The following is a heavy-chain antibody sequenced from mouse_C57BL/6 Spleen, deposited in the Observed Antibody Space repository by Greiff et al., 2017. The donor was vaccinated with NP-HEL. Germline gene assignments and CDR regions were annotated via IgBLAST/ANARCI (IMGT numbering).Heavy chain of an antibody. CDR3: AGHYDYDVGFDY. J-gene: IGHJ2*01. V-gene: IGHV5-17*01. CDR1: GFTFSDYG. D-gene: IGHD2-4*01. CDR2: ISSGSSTI. Sequence: EVKLVESGGGLVKPGGSLKLSCAASGFTFSDYGMHWVRQAPEKGLEWVAYISSGSSTIYYADTVKGRFTISRDNAKNTLFLQMTSLRSEDTAMYYCAGHYDYDVGFDYWGQGTTLTVSS.